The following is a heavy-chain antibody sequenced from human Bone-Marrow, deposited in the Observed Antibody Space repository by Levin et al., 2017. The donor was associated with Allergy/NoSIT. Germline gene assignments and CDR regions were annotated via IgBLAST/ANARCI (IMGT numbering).Heavy chain of an antibody. CDR2: ISQDGSET. Sequence: GGSLRLSCAASRFPFINYWMSWVRQAPGKGLEWVASISQDGSETVYVDSVKGRFTISRDNAKNSLHLHLDSLRVDDTAVYYCARVIRFCTISSCYTGDSWGQGTLVTVSS. D-gene: IGHD2-2*02. J-gene: IGHJ4*02. V-gene: IGHV3-7*01. CDR3: ARVIRFCTISSCYTGDS. CDR1: RFPFINYW.